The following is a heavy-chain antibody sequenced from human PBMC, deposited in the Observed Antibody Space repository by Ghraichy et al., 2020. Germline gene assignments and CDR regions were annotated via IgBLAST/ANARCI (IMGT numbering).Heavy chain of an antibody. Sequence: GESLNISCAASGFTFSDYYMSWIRQAPGKGLEWVSYISNSGSSIYYADSVRGRFTISRDNAKNSLYLQMNTLRAEDTAVYYCARRGGSVTIVDSWGQGTLVTVSS. V-gene: IGHV3-11*01. CDR3: ARRGGSVTIVDS. J-gene: IGHJ4*02. CDR2: ISNSGSSI. CDR1: GFTFSDYY. D-gene: IGHD4-17*01.